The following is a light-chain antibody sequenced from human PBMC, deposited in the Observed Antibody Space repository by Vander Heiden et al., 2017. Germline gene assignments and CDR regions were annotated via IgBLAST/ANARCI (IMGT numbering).Light chain of an antibody. V-gene: IGLV3-1*01. CDR3: QAWDSSTVV. CDR2: KHS. CDR1: KLGDKY. J-gene: IGLJ2*01. Sequence: SYELTQPPSVSVSPGPTASITCSGDKLGDKYACWYQQKPGQPPVLVIYKHSKRPSGFPERFSGSNSGNTATLTISGTQAMDEDDYYCQAWDSSTVVFGGGTKLTVL.